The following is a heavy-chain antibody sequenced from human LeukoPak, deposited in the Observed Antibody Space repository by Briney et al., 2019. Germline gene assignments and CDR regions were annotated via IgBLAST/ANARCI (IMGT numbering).Heavy chain of an antibody. CDR3: AVRGVITTDPPDY. J-gene: IGHJ4*02. D-gene: IGHD3-10*01. CDR2: INSDGSST. CDR1: GSAFSTYW. Sequence: GGSLRLSCAASGSAFSTYWMHWVRQAPGKGLVWVSRINSDGSSTSYADSVKGRFTISRDNAKNTLYLQMNSLRAEDTAVYYCAVRGVITTDPPDYWGQGTLVTVSS. V-gene: IGHV3-74*01.